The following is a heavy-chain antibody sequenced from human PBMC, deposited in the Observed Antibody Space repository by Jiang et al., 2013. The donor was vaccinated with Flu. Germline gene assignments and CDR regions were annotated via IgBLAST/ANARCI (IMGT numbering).Heavy chain of an antibody. CDR3: ATTSITMVRRAPFFDY. D-gene: IGHD3-10*01. CDR1: GFTLTEIS. V-gene: IGHV1-24*01. Sequence: SGAEVKKPGASVKVSCKVSGFTLTEISMHWVRQAPGKGLEWMGGFEPEDGETSYAQNFQGRVTMTDDPTTDTAYMELSSLRSDDTAVYYCATTSITMVRRAPFFDYWGQGTLVTVSS. J-gene: IGHJ4*02. CDR2: FEPEDGET.